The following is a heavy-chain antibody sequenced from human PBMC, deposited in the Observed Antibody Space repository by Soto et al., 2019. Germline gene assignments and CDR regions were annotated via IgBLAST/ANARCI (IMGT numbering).Heavy chain of an antibody. CDR1: GGSISSSSYY. CDR2: IYYSGST. V-gene: IGHV4-39*01. Sequence: QLQLQESGPGLVKPSETLSLTCTVSGGSISSSSYYWGWIRQPPGKGLEWIGSIYYSGSTYYNPSLKSRVTISVDTSKNQFSLKLSSVTAADTAVYYCARHPDRGVRAHDAFDIWGQGTMVTVSS. D-gene: IGHD3-10*01. CDR3: ARHPDRGVRAHDAFDI. J-gene: IGHJ3*02.